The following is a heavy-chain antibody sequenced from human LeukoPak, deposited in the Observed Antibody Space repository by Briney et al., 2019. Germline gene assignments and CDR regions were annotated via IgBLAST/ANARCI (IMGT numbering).Heavy chain of an antibody. CDR2: INPNSGGT. Sequence: ASVTVTFKASGYTFTGYYMHWVRQAPGQGLEWMGWINPNSGGTNYAQKFQGRVTMTRDTSISTAYMELSRLRSDDTAVYYCARLRLIIAAARNWFDPWGQGTLVTVSS. D-gene: IGHD6-13*01. V-gene: IGHV1-2*02. CDR3: ARLRLIIAAARNWFDP. J-gene: IGHJ5*02. CDR1: GYTFTGYY.